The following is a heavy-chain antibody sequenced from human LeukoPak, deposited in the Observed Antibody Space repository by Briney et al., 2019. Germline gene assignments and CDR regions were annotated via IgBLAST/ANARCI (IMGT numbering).Heavy chain of an antibody. CDR3: ARVTGGWPYYYYYYMDV. CDR1: GFTFSSYS. J-gene: IGHJ6*03. D-gene: IGHD6-19*01. Sequence: GGSLRLSCAASGFTFSSYSMNWVRQAPGKGLEWVSSISSGSGYIYYADSLKGRFTISRDNAKNSLFLQMNSLTAEDTAVYYCARVTGGWPYYYYYYMDVWGKGTTVTISS. CDR2: ISSGSGYI. V-gene: IGHV3-21*01.